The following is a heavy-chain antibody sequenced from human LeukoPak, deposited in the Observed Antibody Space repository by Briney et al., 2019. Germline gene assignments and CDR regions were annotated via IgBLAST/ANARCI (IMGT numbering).Heavy chain of an antibody. J-gene: IGHJ4*02. CDR3: ARGYVGMATINLYSY. CDR1: GGSFSGYY. D-gene: IGHD5-24*01. CDR2: INHSGST. V-gene: IGHV4-34*01. Sequence: SETLSLTCAVYGGSFSGYYWSWIRQPPGKGLEWIGEINHSGSTNYNPSLKSRVTISVDTSKNQFSLKLSSVTAADTAVYYCARGYVGMATINLYSYWGQGTLVTVSS.